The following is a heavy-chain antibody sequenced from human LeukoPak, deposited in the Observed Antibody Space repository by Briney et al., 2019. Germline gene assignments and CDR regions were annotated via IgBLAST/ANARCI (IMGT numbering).Heavy chain of an antibody. CDR3: ARHPYHYYDSSGYARFDY. J-gene: IGHJ4*02. CDR1: GGSISSTSYY. Sequence: KPSETLSLTCTVSGGSISSTSYYWGWIRQPPGKGLEWIGSIYYSGSTYYNPSLKSRVTISVDMSKNQFSLKLSSVTAADTAVYYCARHPYHYYDSSGYARFDYWGQGTLVTVSS. CDR2: IYYSGST. V-gene: IGHV4-39*01. D-gene: IGHD3-22*01.